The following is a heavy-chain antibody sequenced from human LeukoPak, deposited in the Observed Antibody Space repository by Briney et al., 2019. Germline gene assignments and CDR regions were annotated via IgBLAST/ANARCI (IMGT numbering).Heavy chain of an antibody. D-gene: IGHD3-3*01. J-gene: IGHJ5*02. V-gene: IGHV4-34*01. CDR2: INHSGST. CDR3: ARARRNYDFWSGYSNWFDP. Sequence: SETLSLTCAVYGGSNSGYYWSLIRQPTGKGLEWIGEINHSGSTNYNPSLKSRVTISVDTSKNQFSLKLSSVTAADTAVYYCARARRNYDFWSGYSNWFDPWGQGTLVTVSS. CDR1: GGSNSGYY.